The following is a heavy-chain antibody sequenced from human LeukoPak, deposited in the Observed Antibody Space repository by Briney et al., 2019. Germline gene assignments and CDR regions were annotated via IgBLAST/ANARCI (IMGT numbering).Heavy chain of an antibody. CDR1: GGSISSYY. CDR2: IYYSGGT. D-gene: IGHD6-6*01. CDR3: ARGGYSSSSGSDAFDI. J-gene: IGHJ3*02. Sequence: PSETQSLTCTVSGGSISSYYRSWIRQPPGKGLEWIGYIYYSGGTNYNPSLKSRVTISVDTSKNQFSLKLSSVTAADTAVYYCARGGYSSSSGSDAFDIWGQGTMVTVSS. V-gene: IGHV4-59*08.